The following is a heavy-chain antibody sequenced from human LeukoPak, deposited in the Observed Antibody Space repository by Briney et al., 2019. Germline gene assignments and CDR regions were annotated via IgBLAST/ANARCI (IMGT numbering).Heavy chain of an antibody. Sequence: ASVKVSCKASGGTFSTYAISWVRQAPGQGLEWMGGIIPIFGTANYAQKFQGRVTITADKSTSTAYMELSSLRSEDTAVYYCAREGIDGHYYYYMDVWGKGTTVTVSS. CDR2: IIPIFGTA. J-gene: IGHJ6*03. CDR3: AREGIDGHYYYYMDV. CDR1: GGTFSTYA. V-gene: IGHV1-69*06.